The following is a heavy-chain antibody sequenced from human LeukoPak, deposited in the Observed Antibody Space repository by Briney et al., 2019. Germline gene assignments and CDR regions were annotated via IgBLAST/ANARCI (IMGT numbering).Heavy chain of an antibody. J-gene: IGHJ4*02. Sequence: GGSLRLSCAASGFTFSSYAMSWVRQAPGKGLEWVSAISGSGGSTYYADSVKGRFTISRDNSKNTLYLQMNSLRAEDTAVYCCANRVYDFWTTTEYYFDYWGQGTLVTVSS. CDR2: ISGSGGST. D-gene: IGHD3-3*01. CDR3: ANRVYDFWTTTEYYFDY. V-gene: IGHV3-23*01. CDR1: GFTFSSYA.